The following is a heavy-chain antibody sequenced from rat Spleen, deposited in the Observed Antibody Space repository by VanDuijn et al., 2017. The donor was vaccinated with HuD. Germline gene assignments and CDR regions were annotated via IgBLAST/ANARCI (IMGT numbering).Heavy chain of an antibody. D-gene: IGHD3-8*01. CDR3: TTDWASPYFDY. Sequence: EVQLVVSGGGLVQPGRSMNLSCAASGFTFSNYDMAWVRQAPTKGLEWVASFSYDVRSTYYRDSVKGRFTIPRDNAKSTLHLQMDSLRSEDTATYYCTTDWASPYFDYWGQGVMVTVSS. J-gene: IGHJ2*01. V-gene: IGHV5-20*01. CDR2: FSYDVRST. CDR1: GFTFSNYD.